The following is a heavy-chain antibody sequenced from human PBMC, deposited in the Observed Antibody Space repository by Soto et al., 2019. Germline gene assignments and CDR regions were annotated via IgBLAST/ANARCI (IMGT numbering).Heavy chain of an antibody. V-gene: IGHV3-33*01. D-gene: IGHD3-9*01. CDR1: GFTFSSYG. J-gene: IGHJ4*02. CDR3: ARANYDILTGYPPPVLGYFDY. CDR2: IWYDGSNK. Sequence: GGSLRLSCAASGFTFSSYGMHWVRQAPGKGLEWVAVIWYDGSNKYYADSVKGRFTISRDNSKNTLYLQMNSLRAEDTAVYYCARANYDILTGYPPPVLGYFDYWGQGTLVTVSS.